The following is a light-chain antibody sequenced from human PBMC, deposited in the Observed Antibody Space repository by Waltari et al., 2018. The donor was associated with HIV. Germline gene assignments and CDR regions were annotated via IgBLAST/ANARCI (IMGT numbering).Light chain of an antibody. CDR1: NIGNRS. Sequence: SSVLTQTPSVLVAPGQTARITCGGDNIGNRSVHWYQQKPGQAPVLVVYEVIDRPSGIPERFSGSRSGNTATLTISRVEVGDEDDYYCQVWDTNSDQRVFGGGTKLTVL. CDR3: QVWDTNSDQRV. J-gene: IGLJ2*01. CDR2: EVI. V-gene: IGLV3-21*02.